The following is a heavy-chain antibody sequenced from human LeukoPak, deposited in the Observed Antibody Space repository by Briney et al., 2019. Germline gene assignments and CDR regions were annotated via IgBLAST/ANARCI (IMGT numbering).Heavy chain of an antibody. Sequence: PGGSLRLSCAASGFTFSNYGMHWVRQAPGKGLEWVAFIRYDGSNKYYADSVKGRFTISRDNSRNTLYLQMNSLRAEDTAMYYCAKAPSRGFDTSGYYYWGQGTLVTVSS. J-gene: IGHJ4*02. CDR1: GFTFSNYG. CDR3: AKAPSRGFDTSGYYY. D-gene: IGHD3-22*01. CDR2: IRYDGSNK. V-gene: IGHV3-30*02.